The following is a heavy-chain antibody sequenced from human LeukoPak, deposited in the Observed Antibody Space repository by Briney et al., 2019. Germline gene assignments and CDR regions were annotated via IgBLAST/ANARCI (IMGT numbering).Heavy chain of an antibody. CDR3: ARRAGSSSWYSHYYYYMDV. CDR2: IIPIFGTA. Sequence: ASVKVSCKASGGTFSSYAISWVRQAPGQGLEWMGGIIPIFGTANYAQKFQGRVTITADKSTSTAYMELSSLRSEDTAVYYCARRAGSSSWYSHYYYYMDVWGKGTTVTVSS. D-gene: IGHD6-13*01. J-gene: IGHJ6*03. V-gene: IGHV1-69*06. CDR1: GGTFSSYA.